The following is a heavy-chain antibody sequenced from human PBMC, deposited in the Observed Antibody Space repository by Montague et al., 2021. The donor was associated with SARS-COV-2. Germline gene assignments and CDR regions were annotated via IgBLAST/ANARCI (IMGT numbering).Heavy chain of an antibody. J-gene: IGHJ6*02. V-gene: IGHV4-34*01. CDR2: ISHSGST. CDR1: GGSLSGYY. CDR3: ALVPYRLLFVPRYHGMDV. D-gene: IGHD2-2*01. Sequence: SETLSLTCAVYGGSLSGYYWSWIRQPPGEGLEWIAEISHSGSTSYNPSLKSRVTISVDTSKNQYSLKLSSATAADTAVYYCALVPYRLLFVPRYHGMDVWGQGTTVTVSS.